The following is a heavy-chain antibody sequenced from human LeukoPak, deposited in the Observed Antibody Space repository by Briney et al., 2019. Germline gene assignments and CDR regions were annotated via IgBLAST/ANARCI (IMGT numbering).Heavy chain of an antibody. D-gene: IGHD3-10*01. V-gene: IGHV4-30-2*01. CDR1: GGSISSGGYS. J-gene: IGHJ4*02. CDR3: VRVVSGLGYFDY. CDR2: IYHSGST. Sequence: PSQALSLTCAVSGGSISSGGYSWSWTRQPPGKGLEWIGYIYHSGSTYYNPSLKSRVTISVDRSKNQFSLKLSSVTAADTAVYYSVRVVSGLGYFDYWGGGTLVTVSS.